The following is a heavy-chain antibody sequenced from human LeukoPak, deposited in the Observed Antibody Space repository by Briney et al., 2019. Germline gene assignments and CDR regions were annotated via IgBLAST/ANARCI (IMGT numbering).Heavy chain of an antibody. V-gene: IGHV4-59*01. J-gene: IGHJ4*02. CDR1: GGSINSFY. CDR3: ARGVNSGYFDY. Sequence: SETLSLTCTVSGGSINSFYWSWIRQPPGKGLEWIGYIYYSGSTNYNPSLKSRVTISVDTSKNQFSLKLTSVTAADTAVYYCARGVNSGYFDYCGQGTLVTVSS. D-gene: IGHD1-26*01. CDR2: IYYSGST.